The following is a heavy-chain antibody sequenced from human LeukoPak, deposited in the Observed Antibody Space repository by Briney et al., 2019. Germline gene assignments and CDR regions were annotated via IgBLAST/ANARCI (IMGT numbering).Heavy chain of an antibody. CDR1: GFTFDDYA. CDR2: ISWNSGSI. D-gene: IGHD4-23*01. V-gene: IGHV3-9*01. CDR3: AKDLGYGGNGDYWYFDL. Sequence: PGRSLRLSCAASGFTFDDYAMHWVRQAPGKGLEWVSGISWNSGSIVYADSVKGRFTISRDNAKNSLYLQMNSLRAEDTALYYCAKDLGYGGNGDYWYFDLWGRGTLVTVSS. J-gene: IGHJ2*01.